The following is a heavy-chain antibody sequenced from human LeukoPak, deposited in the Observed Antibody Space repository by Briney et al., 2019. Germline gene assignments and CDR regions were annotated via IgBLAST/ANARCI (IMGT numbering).Heavy chain of an antibody. CDR3: AKRRSRNTGPFAS. CDR2: SSGPNT. D-gene: IGHD5-18*01. Sequence: GGSLRLSCVASGFTISSDAMTWVRQAPGKGLEWVSASSGPNTFYAGSVRGRFTISRDDSKNTLYLQMNSLRAEGTAVYYCAKRRSRNTGPFASWGQGTLVTVSP. V-gene: IGHV3-23*01. CDR1: GFTISSDA. J-gene: IGHJ4*02.